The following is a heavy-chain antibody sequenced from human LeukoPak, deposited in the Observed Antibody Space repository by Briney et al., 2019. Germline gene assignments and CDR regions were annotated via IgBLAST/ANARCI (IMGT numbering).Heavy chain of an antibody. CDR3: AAAATLRDAFDI. CDR1: GFTFSSYS. Sequence: GGSLRLSCAASGFTFSSYSMNWVRQAPGKGLEWVSSISSSSSYIYYADSVKGRFTISRDNAKNSLYLQMNSLRVEDTAVYYCAAAATLRDAFDIWGQGTMVTVSS. V-gene: IGHV3-21*04. D-gene: IGHD2-2*01. J-gene: IGHJ3*02. CDR2: ISSSSSYI.